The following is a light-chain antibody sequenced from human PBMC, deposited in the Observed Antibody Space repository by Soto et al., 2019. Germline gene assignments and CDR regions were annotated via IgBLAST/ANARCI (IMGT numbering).Light chain of an antibody. Sequence: QSALTQSPSASGSPGQSVTISCTGTSSDVGAYNYVSWYQQLPGKAPKLIIYGVSKRPSGVPDRFSGSKSGNTASLTVSGLQAEDEADYYCTSYAGTYSFFYVFGTGTKVTVL. CDR1: SSDVGAYNY. CDR3: TSYAGTYSFFYV. CDR2: GVS. V-gene: IGLV2-8*01. J-gene: IGLJ1*01.